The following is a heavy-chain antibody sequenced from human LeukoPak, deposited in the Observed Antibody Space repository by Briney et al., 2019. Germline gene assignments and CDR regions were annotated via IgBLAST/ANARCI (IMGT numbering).Heavy chain of an antibody. CDR3: ARAGLRFLEWLFGY. V-gene: IGHV4-39*07. J-gene: IGHJ4*02. CDR2: IYYSGST. CDR1: GGSISSSSYY. D-gene: IGHD3-3*01. Sequence: PSETLSLTCTVSGGSISSSSYYWGWIRQPPGKGLEWIGSIYYSGSTYYNPSLKSRVTISVDTSKNQFSLKLSSVTAADTAVYYCARAGLRFLEWLFGYWGQGTLVTVSS.